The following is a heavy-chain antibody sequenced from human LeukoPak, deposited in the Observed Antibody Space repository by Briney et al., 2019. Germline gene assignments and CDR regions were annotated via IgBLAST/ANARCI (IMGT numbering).Heavy chain of an antibody. V-gene: IGHV1-2*02. CDR2: INPNSGGT. Sequence: ASVKVSCKASGYTFTGYYMHWVRQPPGQGLEWMGWINPNSGGTNYAQKFQGRVTMTRDTSISTAYMELSRLRSDDTAVYYCARGRHYYDSSGHFDYWGQGTLVTVSS. CDR1: GYTFTGYY. D-gene: IGHD3-22*01. CDR3: ARGRHYYDSSGHFDY. J-gene: IGHJ4*02.